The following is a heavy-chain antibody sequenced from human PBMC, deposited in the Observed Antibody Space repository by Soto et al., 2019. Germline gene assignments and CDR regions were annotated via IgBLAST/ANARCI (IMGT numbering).Heavy chain of an antibody. CDR2: ISSSGSTI. J-gene: IGHJ5*02. Sequence: GGSLRLSCAASGFTFSSYEMNWVRQAPGKGLEWVSYISSSGSTIYYADSVKGRFTISRDNAKNSLYLQMNSLRAEDTAVYYCARDGGTKTGSGWPNWFDPWGQVTLVTVSS. D-gene: IGHD6-19*01. V-gene: IGHV3-48*03. CDR3: ARDGGTKTGSGWPNWFDP. CDR1: GFTFSSYE.